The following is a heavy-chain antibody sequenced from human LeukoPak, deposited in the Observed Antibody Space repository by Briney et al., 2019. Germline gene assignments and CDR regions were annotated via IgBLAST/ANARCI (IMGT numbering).Heavy chain of an antibody. Sequence: PSETLSLTCSVSGGSISSYYWSWIRQPPGKGLEYIGYIYYSGSTNYNPSLKSRVTISVDASKDQFSLNLTSVTAADTAVYYCARLKCISTTCPSRYVMDVWGQGTTVTVSS. CDR1: GGSISSYY. CDR2: IYYSGST. CDR3: ARLKCISTTCPSRYVMDV. D-gene: IGHD2-2*01. V-gene: IGHV4-59*01. J-gene: IGHJ6*02.